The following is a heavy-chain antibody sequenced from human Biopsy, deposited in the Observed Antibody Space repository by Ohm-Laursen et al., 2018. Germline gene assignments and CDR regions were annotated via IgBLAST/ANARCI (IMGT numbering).Heavy chain of an antibody. CDR1: GGSISDSTYH. J-gene: IGHJ5*02. CDR3: ARDRFDLLTPNWFDP. V-gene: IGHV4-39*07. CDR2: IYYSGNT. Sequence: SDTLSLTCTVSGGSISDSTYHWGWIRQSPGKGLEWIGNIYYSGNTDYNPSLKSRVTISVDVSKNQFSLKLSSVTAADTAVYYCARDRFDLLTPNWFDPWGQGTLVTVSS. D-gene: IGHD3-9*01.